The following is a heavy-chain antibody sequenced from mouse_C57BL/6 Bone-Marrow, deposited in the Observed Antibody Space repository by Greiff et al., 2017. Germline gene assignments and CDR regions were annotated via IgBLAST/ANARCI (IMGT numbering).Heavy chain of an antibody. J-gene: IGHJ2*01. Sequence: QVQLQQSGAGLARPGASVKLSCKASGYTFTSYGISWVKQRTGQGLAWIGEIYPRSGNTYYTEKFQGKATLTADKSSSTAYMELRSLTSEDSAVYVCARWGSWGQGTTLTVSS. CDR1: GYTFTSYG. CDR2: IYPRSGNT. CDR3: ARWGS. V-gene: IGHV1-81*01.